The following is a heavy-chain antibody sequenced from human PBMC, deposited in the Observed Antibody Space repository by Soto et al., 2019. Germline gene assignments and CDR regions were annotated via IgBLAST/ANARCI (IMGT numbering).Heavy chain of an antibody. V-gene: IGHV1-69*01. J-gene: IGHJ6*02. D-gene: IGHD6-13*01. CDR2: IIPIFGTA. CDR1: GGTFSSYA. CDR3: AREYSSSPDYYYYGMDV. Sequence: QVQLVQSGAEVKKPGSSVKVSCKASGGTFSSYAISWVRQAPGQGLEWMGGIIPIFGTANYAQKFQGRVTITADESTSTAYMELSSLRSEDTAVYYCAREYSSSPDYYYYGMDVWGHGTTVTVSS.